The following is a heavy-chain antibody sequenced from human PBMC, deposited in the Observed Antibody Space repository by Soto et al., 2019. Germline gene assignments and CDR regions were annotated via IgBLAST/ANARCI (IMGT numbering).Heavy chain of an antibody. Sequence: PGGSLRLSCAASGFTFSSYAMSWVRQAPGKGLEWVSAISGSGGSTYYADSVKGRFTISRDNSKNTLYLQMNSLRAEDTAVYYCAKAGSGWGRYYYYMDVWGKGTTVTVSS. J-gene: IGHJ6*03. CDR2: ISGSGGST. V-gene: IGHV3-23*01. D-gene: IGHD6-19*01. CDR3: AKAGSGWGRYYYYMDV. CDR1: GFTFSSYA.